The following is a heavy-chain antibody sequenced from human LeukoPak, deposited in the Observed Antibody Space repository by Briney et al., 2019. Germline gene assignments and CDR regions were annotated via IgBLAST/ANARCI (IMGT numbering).Heavy chain of an antibody. D-gene: IGHD6-19*01. CDR2: IYTGGST. CDR1: GFTVSSYY. Sequence: GGSLRLSCAASGFTVSSYYMSWVRQAPGKGLEWVSVIYTGGSTYYADSVKGRFTISRDNAQKSLYLQMNSLRAEDTAVYYCARVGYSSGWYFDYWGQGTLVTVSS. V-gene: IGHV3-66*01. J-gene: IGHJ4*02. CDR3: ARVGYSSGWYFDY.